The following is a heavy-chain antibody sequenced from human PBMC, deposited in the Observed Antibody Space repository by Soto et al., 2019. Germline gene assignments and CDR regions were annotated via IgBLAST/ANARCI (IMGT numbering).Heavy chain of an antibody. D-gene: IGHD2-2*01. Sequence: EVQLLESGGGLVQPGGSLRLSCAASGFSFSNFVMNWVRQAPGKGLEWVSAISGSGISIYDADSVTGRFTISRDNSKNTVYLQMDSLRAEDTALYYCAKTYRGSCSRTSCCGLDSWGQGTLVTVSS. CDR3: AKTYRGSCSRTSCCGLDS. CDR1: GFSFSNFV. V-gene: IGHV3-23*01. J-gene: IGHJ4*02. CDR2: ISGSGISI.